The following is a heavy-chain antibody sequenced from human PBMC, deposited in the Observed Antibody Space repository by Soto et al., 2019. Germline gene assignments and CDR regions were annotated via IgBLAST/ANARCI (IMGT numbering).Heavy chain of an antibody. CDR1: GGTFSSYT. Sequence: QVQLVQSGAEVKKPGSSVKVSCKASGGTFSSYTISWVRQAPGQGLEWMGRIIPILGIANYAQKFQGRVTXTAVKSTSTAYMELSSLRSEDTAVYCCARDNRVDPWGQGTLVTVSS. CDR3: ARDNRVDP. CDR2: IIPILGIA. J-gene: IGHJ5*02. V-gene: IGHV1-69*08.